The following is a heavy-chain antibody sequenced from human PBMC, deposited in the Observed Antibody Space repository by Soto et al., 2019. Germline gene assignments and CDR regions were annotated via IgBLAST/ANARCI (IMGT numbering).Heavy chain of an antibody. Sequence: ASVKVSCKASGYTFTSYGISWVRQAPGQGLEWMGWISAYNGNTNYAQKLQGRVTMTTDTSTSTAYMELRSLRSDDTAVYYCARYFVYCSGGSCYSFFDYWGQGTLVTVSS. J-gene: IGHJ4*02. V-gene: IGHV1-18*01. CDR3: ARYFVYCSGGSCYSFFDY. CDR1: GYTFTSYG. D-gene: IGHD2-15*01. CDR2: ISAYNGNT.